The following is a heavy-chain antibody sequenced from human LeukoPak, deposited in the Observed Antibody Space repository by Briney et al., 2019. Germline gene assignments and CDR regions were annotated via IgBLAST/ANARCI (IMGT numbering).Heavy chain of an antibody. CDR1: GFTFDDYG. CDR2: ISWNSGSI. J-gene: IGHJ4*02. Sequence: PGGSLRLSCAASGFTFDDYGMSWVRQAPGKGLEWVSGISWNSGSIGYADSVKGRFTISRDNAKNSLYLQMNSLRAEDTAVYYCARDLYRIVVVPHYFDYWGQGTLVTVSS. D-gene: IGHD3-22*01. V-gene: IGHV3-20*04. CDR3: ARDLYRIVVVPHYFDY.